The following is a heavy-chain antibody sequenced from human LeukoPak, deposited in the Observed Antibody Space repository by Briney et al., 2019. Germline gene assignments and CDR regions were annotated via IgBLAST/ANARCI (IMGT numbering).Heavy chain of an antibody. V-gene: IGHV3-30*04. Sequence: PEGSVRLSCAASVFGFSSDAINWVRHAPGKGLEWVADMSSDGSNKYYADSVKGRFTISRDNSNNTLYLQMNSLRADDTAIYYCARRRIVGSTDDAFDIWGQGTMVTLSS. CDR2: MSSDGSNK. CDR1: VFGFSSDA. J-gene: IGHJ3*02. CDR3: ARRRIVGSTDDAFDI. D-gene: IGHD1-26*01.